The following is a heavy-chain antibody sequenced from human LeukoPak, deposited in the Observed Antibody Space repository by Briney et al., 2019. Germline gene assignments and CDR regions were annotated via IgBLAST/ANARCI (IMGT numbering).Heavy chain of an antibody. CDR1: GLTFSRYA. D-gene: IGHD5-24*01. CDR2: IRYDGSNK. CDR3: AKDRGDGYPTHFDY. V-gene: IGHV3-30*02. J-gene: IGHJ4*02. Sequence: GGSLRLSCAASGLTFSRYAMHWVRQAPGKGLEWVAFIRYDGSNKYYADSVKGRFTISRDNSKNTLYLQMNSLRPEDTAVYYCAKDRGDGYPTHFDYWGQGTLVTVFS.